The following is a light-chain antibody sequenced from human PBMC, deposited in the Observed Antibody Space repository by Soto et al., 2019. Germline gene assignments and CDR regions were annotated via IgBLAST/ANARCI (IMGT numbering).Light chain of an antibody. Sequence: EIVLTQSPATLSLSPGERATLSCWASQSVSSYLAWYQQKPGQAPRLLIYDASNRATDVPPRFRGSGSGTDFILTISSLEPEDFAVDYCQQRSSRPLTFGGGTKVEI. J-gene: IGKJ4*01. CDR1: QSVSSY. V-gene: IGKV3-11*01. CDR2: DAS. CDR3: QQRSSRPLT.